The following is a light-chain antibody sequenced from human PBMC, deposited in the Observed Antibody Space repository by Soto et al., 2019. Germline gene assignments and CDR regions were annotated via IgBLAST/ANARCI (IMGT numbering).Light chain of an antibody. CDR3: QQRSNWPSIT. CDR2: DAF. CDR1: QSVSSF. Sequence: EIVLTQSPATLSLSPGERATSSFRASQSVSSFLAWYQHKPGQAPRLVIYDAFNRATGIPARFSGSGSGTDFTLTISSLEPEDVAVYYCQQRSNWPSITFGQGTRLEI. J-gene: IGKJ5*01. V-gene: IGKV3-11*01.